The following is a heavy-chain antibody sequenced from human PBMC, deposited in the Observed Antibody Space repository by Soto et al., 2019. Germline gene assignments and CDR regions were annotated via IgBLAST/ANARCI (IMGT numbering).Heavy chain of an antibody. D-gene: IGHD2-15*01. J-gene: IGHJ4*02. CDR2: IWYDGSNK. CDR1: GFTFSSYG. CDR3: ARDGYCSGGSCYPLPRFAY. V-gene: IGHV3-33*01. Sequence: PGGSLRLSCAASGFTFSSYGMHWVRQAPGKGLEWVAVIWYDGSNKYYADSVKGRFTISRDNSKNTLYLQMNSLRAEDTAVYYCARDGYCSGGSCYPLPRFAYWGQGTLVTVSS.